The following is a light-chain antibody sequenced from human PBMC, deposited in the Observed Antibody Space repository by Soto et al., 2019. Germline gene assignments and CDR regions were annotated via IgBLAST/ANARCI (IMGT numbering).Light chain of an antibody. V-gene: IGKV3-20*01. CDR1: HSVSSN. CDR2: GAS. J-gene: IGKJ1*01. Sequence: EIVLAQSATPLSVSAGERATLSFGASHSVSSNLAWYQQKPGQAPRLLFDGASTRATGIPDRFSGSGAGTVFTLTIGRLEPEDFAVYYCQHYGSSGTFGQGTKVEIK. CDR3: QHYGSSGT.